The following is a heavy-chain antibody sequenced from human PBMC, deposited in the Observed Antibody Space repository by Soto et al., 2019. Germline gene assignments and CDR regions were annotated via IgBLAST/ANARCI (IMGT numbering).Heavy chain of an antibody. Sequence: ASVKVSCKASGYTFTSYSIHWVRQAPGQRLEWMGWINAGNGNTKYSQKFQGRVTITRDTSASTAYMELSSLRSEDTAVYYCARDYYDSSGYYFDYWGQGTLVTVSS. CDR2: INAGNGNT. CDR3: ARDYYDSSGYYFDY. J-gene: IGHJ4*02. D-gene: IGHD3-22*01. CDR1: GYTFTSYS. V-gene: IGHV1-3*01.